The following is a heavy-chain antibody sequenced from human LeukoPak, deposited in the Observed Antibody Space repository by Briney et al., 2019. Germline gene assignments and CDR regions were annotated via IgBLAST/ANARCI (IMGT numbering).Heavy chain of an antibody. J-gene: IGHJ6*03. Sequence: ASVKVSCKASGFTFTSSAVQWVRQARGQRLEWIGWIVVGSGNTNYAQKFQERVTITRDMSTSTAYMELSSLRSEDTAVYYCAAGLATIEVYHYMDVWGKGTTVTVSS. CDR2: IVVGSGNT. D-gene: IGHD5-12*01. CDR3: AAGLATIEVYHYMDV. V-gene: IGHV1-58*01. CDR1: GFTFTSSA.